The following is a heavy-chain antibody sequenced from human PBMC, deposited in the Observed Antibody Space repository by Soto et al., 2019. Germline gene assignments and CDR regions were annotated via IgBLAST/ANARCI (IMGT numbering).Heavy chain of an antibody. J-gene: IGHJ4*02. CDR1: GFTFSIYN. CDR2: ITGSGDYT. CDR3: ARRITSCFDY. D-gene: IGHD1-20*01. V-gene: IGHV3-23*01. Sequence: EVQLLESGGGLVQPGGSLRLSCVASGFTFSIYNMNWGRQAPGKGLEWVSVITGSGDYTNYADSVKGRFTISRDNSKNTLNLQMNSLRAEDTAVYFCARRITSCFDYWGQGTLVTVSS.